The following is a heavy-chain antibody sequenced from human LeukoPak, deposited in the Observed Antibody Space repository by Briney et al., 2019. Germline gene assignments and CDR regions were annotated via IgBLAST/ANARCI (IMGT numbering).Heavy chain of an antibody. CDR2: INPGGSAK. J-gene: IGHJ4*02. CDR3: ARWGLAYTIDY. V-gene: IGHV3-7*01. CDR1: GSTLSTYW. D-gene: IGHD2-21*01. Sequence: PGGSLRLSRAAAGSTLSTYWVARIPGNQGLGAEGMANINPGGSAKYYVDSVKGRFTISRDDAKTSLYLQMNSLRAEDTAVYSCARWGLAYTIDYWGQGTLVTVSS.